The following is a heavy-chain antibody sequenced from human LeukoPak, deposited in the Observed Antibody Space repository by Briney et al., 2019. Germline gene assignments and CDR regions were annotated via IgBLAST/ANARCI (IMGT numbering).Heavy chain of an antibody. J-gene: IGHJ5*02. CDR3: ARARPVGKRGSGSGFDP. Sequence: GASVKVSCKASGGTFSSYAISWVRQAPGQGLEWMGGIIPIFGTANYAQKFQGRVTITTDESTSTAYMELSSLRSEDTAVYYCARARPVGKRGSGSGFDPWGQGTLVTVSS. D-gene: IGHD1-26*01. CDR1: GGTFSSYA. V-gene: IGHV1-69*05. CDR2: IIPIFGTA.